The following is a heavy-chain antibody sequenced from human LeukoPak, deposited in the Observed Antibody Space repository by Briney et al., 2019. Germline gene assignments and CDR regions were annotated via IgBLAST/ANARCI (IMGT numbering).Heavy chain of an antibody. J-gene: IGHJ4*02. CDR3: ARHTDTAMVDYYFDY. V-gene: IGHV4-59*08. D-gene: IGHD5-18*01. Sequence: SETLSPTCTVSGGSISSYYWSWIRQPPGEGLEWIGYIYYSGSTNYNPSLKSRVTISVDTSKNQFSLKLSSVTAADTAVYYCARHTDTAMVDYYFDYWGQGTLVTVSS. CDR2: IYYSGST. CDR1: GGSISSYY.